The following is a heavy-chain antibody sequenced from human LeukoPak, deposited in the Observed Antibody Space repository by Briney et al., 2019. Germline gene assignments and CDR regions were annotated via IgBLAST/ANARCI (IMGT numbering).Heavy chain of an antibody. CDR3: ARDPYSGSYGADYYYYMDV. J-gene: IGHJ6*03. D-gene: IGHD1-26*01. V-gene: IGHV3-48*04. CDR1: GFTFSRYW. Sequence: GGSLRLSCAASGFTFSRYWMSWVRQAPGKGLEWVSYISSSGSTIYYADSVKGRFTISRDNAKNSLYLQMNSLRAEDTAVYYCARDPYSGSYGADYYYYMDVWGKGTTVTISS. CDR2: ISSSGSTI.